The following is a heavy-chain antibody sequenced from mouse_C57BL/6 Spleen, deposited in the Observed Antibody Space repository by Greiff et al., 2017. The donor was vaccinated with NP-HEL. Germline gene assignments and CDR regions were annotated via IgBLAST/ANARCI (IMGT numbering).Heavy chain of an antibody. CDR1: GFTFSSYA. D-gene: IGHD2-4*01. CDR3: ARDQGDYVRRGYAMDY. CDR2: ISDGGSYT. J-gene: IGHJ4*01. V-gene: IGHV5-4*01. Sequence: DVKLVESGGGLVKPGGSLQLSCAASGFTFSSYAMSWVRQTPEKRLEWVATISDGGSYTYYPDNVKGRFTISRDNAKNNLYLQMSHLKSEDTAMYYCARDQGDYVRRGYAMDYWGQGTSVTVSS.